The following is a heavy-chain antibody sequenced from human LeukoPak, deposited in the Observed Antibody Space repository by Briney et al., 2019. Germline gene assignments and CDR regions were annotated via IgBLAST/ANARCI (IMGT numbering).Heavy chain of an antibody. CDR2: INSDRSST. J-gene: IGHJ4*02. D-gene: IGHD3-10*01. CDR3: ARDLDGSGGNDY. Sequence: KGLVLVSRINSDRSSTSYADSVKGRCTISRDNAKNTLYLQMNSLRAEDTAVYYCARDLDGSGGNDYWGQGTLGTVSS. V-gene: IGHV3-74*01.